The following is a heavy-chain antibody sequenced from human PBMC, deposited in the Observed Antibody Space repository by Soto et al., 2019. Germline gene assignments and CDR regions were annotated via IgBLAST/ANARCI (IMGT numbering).Heavy chain of an antibody. CDR1: GFTFSSYA. CDR2: ISYDGSNK. V-gene: IGHV3-30-3*01. D-gene: IGHD2-15*01. CDR3: ARDELGYYYHYYGMDV. J-gene: IGHJ6*02. Sequence: GGSLRLSCAASGFTFSSYAMHWVRQAPGKGLEWVAVISYDGSNKYYADSVKGRFTISRDNSKNTLYLQMNSLRAEDTAVYYCARDELGYYYHYYGMDVWGQGTTVTVSS.